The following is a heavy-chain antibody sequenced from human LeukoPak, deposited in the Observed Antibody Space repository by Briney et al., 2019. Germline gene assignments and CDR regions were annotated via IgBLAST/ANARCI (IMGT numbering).Heavy chain of an antibody. CDR2: INPNSGDT. D-gene: IGHD3-10*01. CDR3: ARDRSWQGSGFDY. CDR1: GYSFTGYY. J-gene: IGHJ4*02. Sequence: GASVKVSCKASGYSFTGYYMHWVRQAPGQGLEWMGWINPNSGDTKYAQKFQGRVTMTRDTSISTAYMELTRLRSDDTAVYYCARDRSWQGSGFDYWGQGALVTVSS. V-gene: IGHV1-2*02.